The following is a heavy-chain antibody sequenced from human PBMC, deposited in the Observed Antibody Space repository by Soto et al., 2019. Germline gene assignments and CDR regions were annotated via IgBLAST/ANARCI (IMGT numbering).Heavy chain of an antibody. Sequence: GWSLGLSCAASGFTFSNTWMSGVRQATGKGLEWVARIKREADGWSTNYAAPVKGRFTISREDSKNTLYLQMNSLKTQDTAVYYCTTRTVVEEAASREFDYWGQGTLVTVS. J-gene: IGHJ4*02. CDR1: GFTFSNTW. V-gene: IGHV3-15*01. CDR2: IKREADGWST. D-gene: IGHD2-15*01. CDR3: TTRTVVEEAASREFDY.